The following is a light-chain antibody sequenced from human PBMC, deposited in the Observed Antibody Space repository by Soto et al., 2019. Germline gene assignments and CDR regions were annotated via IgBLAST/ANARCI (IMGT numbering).Light chain of an antibody. CDR2: GNS. V-gene: IGLV1-40*01. Sequence: QSVLTQPPSVCGAPVHRVTISCTWSSSNIGAGYDVHWYQQLPGTAPKLLIYGNSNRPSGVPDRFSGSKSGTSASLAITGLHAEDEADYYCQSYDSSLSGSIFGGGTKLTVL. CDR3: QSYDSSLSGSI. J-gene: IGLJ2*01. CDR1: SSNIGAGYD.